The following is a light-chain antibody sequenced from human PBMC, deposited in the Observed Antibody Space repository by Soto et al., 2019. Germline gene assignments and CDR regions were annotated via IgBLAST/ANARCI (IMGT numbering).Light chain of an antibody. J-gene: IGLJ3*02. CDR1: SSNIGSNH. CDR2: SNN. CDR3: AAWDDSLNGPV. V-gene: IGLV1-44*01. Sequence: QSVLTQPPSASETPGQRVTISCSGSSSNIGSNHVYWYQHLPGTAPKLLIYSNNQRPSGVPDRFSGSKSGTSASLAISGLQSEDEADYYCAAWDDSLNGPVFGGGTKLTVL.